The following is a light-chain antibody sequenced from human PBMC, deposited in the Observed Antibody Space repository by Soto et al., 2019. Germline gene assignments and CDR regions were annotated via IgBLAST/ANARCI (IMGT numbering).Light chain of an antibody. J-gene: IGKJ4*01. CDR1: QNVRSY. CDR2: DAS. Sequence: EIALTQSPVTLSLSPGESATLSCRASQNVRSYLAWYQQRPGQAPRLLIYDASTRATGIPARFSGSGSGTDFTLSISSLEPEDFAVYYCQQRSNWPGTFGGGTKVEIK. V-gene: IGKV3-11*01. CDR3: QQRSNWPGT.